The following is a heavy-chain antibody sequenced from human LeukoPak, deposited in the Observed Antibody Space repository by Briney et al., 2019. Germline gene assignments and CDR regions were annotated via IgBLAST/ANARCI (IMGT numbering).Heavy chain of an antibody. CDR3: ARDPGSSAFDY. CDR2: INQDESVK. V-gene: IGHV3-7*01. CDR1: GFTFTNYW. J-gene: IGHJ4*02. Sequence: GGSLRLSCAASGFTFTNYWMTWVRQAPGKGLEFVANINQDESVKNYVDSVKGRSTISRDNAGNSLHLQMNSLRVEDTAVYYCARDPGSSAFDYWGQGTLVTVSS. D-gene: IGHD5/OR15-5a*01.